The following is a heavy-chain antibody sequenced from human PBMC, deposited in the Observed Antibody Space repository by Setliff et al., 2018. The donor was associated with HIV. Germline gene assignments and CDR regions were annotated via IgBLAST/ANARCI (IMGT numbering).Heavy chain of an antibody. D-gene: IGHD4-17*01. CDR3: ARGYGNYYYYYMDV. V-gene: IGHV4-61*09. CDR2: LYTSGST. CDR1: GGSISSGTYY. J-gene: IGHJ6*03. Sequence: SETLSLTCTVSGGSISSGTYYWSWIRQPAGKGLEWIGHLYTSGSTNYNPSLKSRVTISLDTSKNHFSLKLSSVTAADTAVYYCARGYGNYYYYYMDVWGKGTTVTVSS.